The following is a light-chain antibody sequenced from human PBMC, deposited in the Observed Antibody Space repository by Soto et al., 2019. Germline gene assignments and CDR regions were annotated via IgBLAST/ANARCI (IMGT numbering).Light chain of an antibody. Sequence: QSALTQPASVSGSPGQSITISCTGTSSDVGGYNYVSWYQQHPGKAPKLMIYDVHNRPSGVSHRFSGSKSGNTASLTISGLQAEDEADYYCSSYTSSRTPYVFGAGTKVTVL. J-gene: IGLJ1*01. CDR1: SSDVGGYNY. CDR3: SSYTSSRTPYV. CDR2: DVH. V-gene: IGLV2-14*01.